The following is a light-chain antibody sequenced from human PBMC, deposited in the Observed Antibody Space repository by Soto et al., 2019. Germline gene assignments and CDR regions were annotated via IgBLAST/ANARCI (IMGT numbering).Light chain of an antibody. J-gene: IGLJ1*01. CDR1: SSDIGNNY. Sequence: QSVLTQPPSVSAAPGQKVTISCSGSSSDIGNNYVSWYQHLPGTAPKLLIYENNKRPSGIPDRFSGSKSGTSATLGITGLQTGDEADYYCGTWDSSLSADVLGTGTKLTVL. CDR3: GTWDSSLSADV. CDR2: ENN. V-gene: IGLV1-51*02.